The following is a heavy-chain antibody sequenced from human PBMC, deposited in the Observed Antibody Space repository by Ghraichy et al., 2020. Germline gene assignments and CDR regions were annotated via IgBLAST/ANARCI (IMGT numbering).Heavy chain of an antibody. Sequence: TLSLTCTVSGGSVSSGSYYWSWIRQPPGKGLELIGYMSSSGSTNYNPSLKNRVSISVDTSKTQFSLKLTSATAADTAMYYCARALARAHFYYGLDVWGQGTSVTVSS. J-gene: IGHJ6*02. D-gene: IGHD3-3*02. CDR3: ARALARAHFYYGLDV. CDR1: GGSVSSGSYY. CDR2: MSSSGST. V-gene: IGHV4-61*01.